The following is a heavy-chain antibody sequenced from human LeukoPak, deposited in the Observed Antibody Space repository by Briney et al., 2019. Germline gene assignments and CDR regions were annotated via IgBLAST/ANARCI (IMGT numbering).Heavy chain of an antibody. CDR2: ISGSGGST. J-gene: IGHJ4*02. D-gene: IGHD5-12*01. CDR3: ARETVEMATIGIG. CDR1: GFTFSSYA. Sequence: KAGGSLRLSCAASGFTFSSYAMSWVRQAPGKGLEWVSAISGSGGSTYYADSVKGRFTISRDNSKNTLYLQMNSLRAEDTAVYYCARETVEMATIGIGWGQGTLVTVSS. V-gene: IGHV3-23*01.